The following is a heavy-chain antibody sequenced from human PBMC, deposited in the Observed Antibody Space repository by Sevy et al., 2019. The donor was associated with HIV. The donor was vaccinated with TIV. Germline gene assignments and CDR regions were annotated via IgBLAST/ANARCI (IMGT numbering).Heavy chain of an antibody. V-gene: IGHV3-48*03. D-gene: IGHD1-20*01. CDR2: ISSSGSSM. CDR1: GFTFSSYE. J-gene: IGHJ3*02. CDR3: ARGGRRIGVYNRKDAFDI. Sequence: GGSLRLSCAASGFTFSSYEMNWVRQAPGKGLEWLSHISSSGSSMYYADSVKGRFTISRDNAKNSLYLQMNSLRAEDTAVYYCARGGRRIGVYNRKDAFDIWGQGTMVTVSS.